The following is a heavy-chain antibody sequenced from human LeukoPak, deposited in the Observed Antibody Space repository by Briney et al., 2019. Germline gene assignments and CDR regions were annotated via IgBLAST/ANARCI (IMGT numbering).Heavy chain of an antibody. J-gene: IGHJ4*02. CDR3: AKAPVTSCRGAFCYPLDS. V-gene: IGHV3-48*03. D-gene: IGHD2-15*01. Sequence: GGSLRLSCAASGFTFSSYEMNWVRQAPGKGLEWGSYISSSGSTIYYADSVKGRFTISRDNAKNSLYLQMNNLRTEDAAIYYCAKAPVTSCRGAFCYPLDSWGQGTLVTVSS. CDR1: GFTFSSYE. CDR2: ISSSGSTI.